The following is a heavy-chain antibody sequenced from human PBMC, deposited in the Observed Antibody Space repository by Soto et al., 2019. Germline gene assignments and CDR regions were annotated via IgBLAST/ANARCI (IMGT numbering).Heavy chain of an antibody. J-gene: IGHJ6*02. CDR1: GFTFSSYA. CDR3: ARGDYSNEYGMDV. V-gene: IGHV3-64*02. Sequence: PRGSLQLSCVSSGFTFSSYAMHWVRQAPGKGLEYVSAISSNGGSTYYADSVKGRFTISRDNSKNTLYLQMGSLRAGDMAVYYCARGDYSNEYGMDVWGQGTTVTVSS. CDR2: ISSNGGST. D-gene: IGHD4-4*01.